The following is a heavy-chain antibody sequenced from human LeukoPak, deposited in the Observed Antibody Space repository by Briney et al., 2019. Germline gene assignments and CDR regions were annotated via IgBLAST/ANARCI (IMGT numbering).Heavy chain of an antibody. CDR2: ISSSSSTI. Sequence: GGSLRLSRAASGFTFSSYSMNWVRQAPGKGLEWVSYISSSSSTIYYADSVKGRFTISRDNAKNSLYLQMNSLRAEDTAVYYCARVAVAGSFDYWGQGTLVTVSS. D-gene: IGHD6-19*01. V-gene: IGHV3-48*04. CDR1: GFTFSSYS. J-gene: IGHJ4*02. CDR3: ARVAVAGSFDY.